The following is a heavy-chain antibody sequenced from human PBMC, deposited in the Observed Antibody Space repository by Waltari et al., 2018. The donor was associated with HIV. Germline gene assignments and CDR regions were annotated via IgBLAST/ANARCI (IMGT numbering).Heavy chain of an antibody. CDR1: GSTCSNAW. CDR3: TAQVGAFDYGDYVDY. D-gene: IGHD4-17*01. CDR2: IKSKTDGGTT. Sequence: EVQLVESGGGLVKPGGSFRLSCAASGSTCSNAWMHWFRQAPGKGLEWVGRIKSKTDGGTTDYAAPVKGRFTISRDDSKNTLYLQMNSLKTEDTAVYYCTAQVGAFDYGDYVDYWGQGTLVTVSS. J-gene: IGHJ4*02. V-gene: IGHV3-15*01.